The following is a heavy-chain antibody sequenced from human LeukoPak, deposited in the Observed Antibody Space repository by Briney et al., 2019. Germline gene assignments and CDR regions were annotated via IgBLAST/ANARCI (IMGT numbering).Heavy chain of an antibody. D-gene: IGHD6-6*01. CDR2: LIPIFGTA. CDR1: GGTLSSYA. V-gene: IGHV1-69*13. Sequence: ASVKVSCKASGGTLSSYAISWVRQAPGQGLEWMGGLIPIFGTANYAQKFQGRVTITADESTSTAYMELSSLRSEDTAVYYCARETLAGEAARNFDYWGQGTLVTVSS. J-gene: IGHJ4*02. CDR3: ARETLAGEAARNFDY.